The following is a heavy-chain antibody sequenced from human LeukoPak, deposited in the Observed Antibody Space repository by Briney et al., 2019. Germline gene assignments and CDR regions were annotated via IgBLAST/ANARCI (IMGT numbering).Heavy chain of an antibody. D-gene: IGHD4-17*01. V-gene: IGHV3-66*01. Sequence: GGSLRLSCAASGFTVSSNYMSWVRQAPGKGLEWVSVIYSGGSTDYADSVKGRFTISRDNSKNTLYLQMNSLRAEDTAVYYCAREALTETTFGPYDYWGQGTLVTVSS. J-gene: IGHJ4*02. CDR1: GFTVSSNY. CDR3: AREALTETTFGPYDY. CDR2: IYSGGST.